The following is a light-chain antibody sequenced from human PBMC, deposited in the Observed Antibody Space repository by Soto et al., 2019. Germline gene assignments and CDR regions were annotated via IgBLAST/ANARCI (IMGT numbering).Light chain of an antibody. CDR2: GNS. CDR3: QSYDSSMSVYV. V-gene: IGLV1-40*01. Sequence: QSVLTQPPSVSGAPGQRVAISCTGSSSNIGAGYDVHWYQQLPGTAPKLLIYGNSNRPSGVPDRFSDSKSGTSASLAITGLQDEDEADYYCQSYDSSMSVYVFGTGTKVTVL. CDR1: SSNIGAGYD. J-gene: IGLJ1*01.